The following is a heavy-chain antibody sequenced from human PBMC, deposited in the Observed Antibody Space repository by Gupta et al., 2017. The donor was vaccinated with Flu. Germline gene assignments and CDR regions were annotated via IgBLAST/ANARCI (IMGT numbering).Heavy chain of an antibody. J-gene: IGHJ5*02. CDR1: GFTFDDYA. V-gene: IGHV3-9*01. D-gene: IGHD2-2*01. CDR3: AKDTEKYLSGFDP. CDR2: ISWNSGSI. Sequence: EVQLVESGGGLVQPGRSLRLSCAASGFTFDDYAMHWVRQAPGKGLEWVSGISWNSGSIGYADSVKGRFTISRDNAKNSLYLQMNSLRAEDTALYYCAKDTEKYLSGFDPWGQGTLVTVSS.